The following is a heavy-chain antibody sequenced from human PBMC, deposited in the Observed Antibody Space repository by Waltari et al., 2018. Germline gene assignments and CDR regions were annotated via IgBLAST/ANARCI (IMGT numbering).Heavy chain of an antibody. Sequence: QLQLQESGPGLVKPSETLSLTCPVSGGSISSSSYYWGWIRQPPGKGLEWIGIIYYSGSTYYNPSLKSRVTISVDTSKNQFSLKLSSVTAADTAVYYCATPPNYYDSSGPTDYWGQGTLVTVSS. CDR3: ATPPNYYDSSGPTDY. V-gene: IGHV4-39*01. CDR2: IYYSGST. J-gene: IGHJ4*02. D-gene: IGHD3-22*01. CDR1: GGSISSSSYY.